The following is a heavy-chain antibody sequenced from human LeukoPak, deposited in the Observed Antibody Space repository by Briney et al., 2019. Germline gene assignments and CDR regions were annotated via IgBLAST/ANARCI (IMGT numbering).Heavy chain of an antibody. V-gene: IGHV3-23*01. D-gene: IGHD1-26*01. CDR3: ARVWWELPGPFDY. CDR1: GFTFSSYA. CDR2: ISGSGGST. Sequence: GGSLRLSCAASGFTFSSYAMSWVRQAPGKGLEWVSAISGSGGSTYYADSVKGRFTISRDNSKNTLYLQMNSLRAEDTAVYYCARVWWELPGPFDYWGQGTLVTVSS. J-gene: IGHJ4*02.